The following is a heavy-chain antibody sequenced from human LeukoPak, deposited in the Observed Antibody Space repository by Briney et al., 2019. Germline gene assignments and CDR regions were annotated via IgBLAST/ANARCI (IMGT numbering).Heavy chain of an antibody. D-gene: IGHD3-10*01. CDR1: GFTFSSYG. Sequence: PGGSLRLSCAASGFTFSSYGMHWVRQAPGKGLEWVAVIWYDGSNKYYADSVKGRFTISRDNSKNTLYLQMNSLRAEDTAVYYCARGGGSGSIDYWGQGTLVTVSS. J-gene: IGHJ4*02. V-gene: IGHV3-33*01. CDR3: ARGGGSGSIDY. CDR2: IWYDGSNK.